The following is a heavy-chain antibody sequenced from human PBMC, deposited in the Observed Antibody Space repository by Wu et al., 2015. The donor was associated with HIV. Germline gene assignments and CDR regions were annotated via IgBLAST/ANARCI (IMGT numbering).Heavy chain of an antibody. J-gene: IGHJ4*02. CDR2: ISAYNGNT. Sequence: QVQLVQSGAEVKKPGASVKVSCKASGYTFTSYGISWVRQAPGQGLEWMGWISAYNGNTNYAQKLQGRVTMTTDTSTSTAYMELRSLRSDDTAVYYCARGIEYYDSSGYPRGAYYFDYWGQGTLVTVSS. D-gene: IGHD3-22*01. V-gene: IGHV1-18*01. CDR1: GYTFTSYG. CDR3: ARGIEYYDSSGYPRGAYYFDY.